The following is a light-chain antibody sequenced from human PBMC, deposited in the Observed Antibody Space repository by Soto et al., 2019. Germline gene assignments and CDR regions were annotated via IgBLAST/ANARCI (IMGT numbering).Light chain of an antibody. CDR2: KAS. J-gene: IGKJ1*01. CDR3: QQYNSYRT. CDR1: QSISSW. Sequence: DIKMTQYPSTLSASVGDRVTITCRASQSISSWLAWYQQKPGKAPKLLIYKASSLESGVPSRFSGSGSGTEFTLTISSLQPDDFATYYCQQYNSYRTFGQGTKVDIK. V-gene: IGKV1-5*03.